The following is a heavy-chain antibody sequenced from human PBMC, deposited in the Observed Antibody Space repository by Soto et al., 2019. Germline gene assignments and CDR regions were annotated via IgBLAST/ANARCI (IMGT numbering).Heavy chain of an antibody. CDR2: INHGGST. CDR1: GGSFSDSY. D-gene: IGHD1-26*01. Sequence: SETLSLTCVVYGGSFSDSYWSWIRQPPGKGLEWIGEINHGGSTNYNPSLKSRVTISVDTSKSQFSLKLSSVTAADTAVYFCARQSGTYYGPVDIWGQGTMVT. V-gene: IGHV4-34*01. CDR3: ARQSGTYYGPVDI. J-gene: IGHJ3*02.